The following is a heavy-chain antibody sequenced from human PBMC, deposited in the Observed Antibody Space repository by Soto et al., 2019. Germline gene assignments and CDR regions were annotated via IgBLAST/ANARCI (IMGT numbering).Heavy chain of an antibody. CDR2: ISGSGGST. CDR3: ANACSSTSCYGISAFDI. V-gene: IGHV3-23*01. J-gene: IGHJ3*02. CDR1: GFTFSSYS. Sequence: GGSLRLSCAASGFTFSSYSMSWVRQAPGKGLEWVSAISGSGGSTYYADSVKGRFTISRDNSKNTLYLQMNSLRAEDTAVYYWANACSSTSCYGISAFDIWGQGTMVTVSS. D-gene: IGHD2-2*01.